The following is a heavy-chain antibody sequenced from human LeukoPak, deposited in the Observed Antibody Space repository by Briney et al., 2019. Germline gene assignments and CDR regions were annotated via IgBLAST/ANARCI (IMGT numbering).Heavy chain of an antibody. J-gene: IGHJ4*02. CDR3: ARDLALNYDILTGYYNNLDY. V-gene: IGHV1-2*02. CDR1: GYTFTGYY. CDR2: SNHNSGGT. D-gene: IGHD3-9*01. Sequence: GASVKVSCKASGYTFTGYYMHWVRQAPGQGLEWMGWSNHNSGGTNYAQKFQGRVTMTRDTSISTAYMELSRLRSDDTAVYYCARDLALNYDILTGYYNNLDYWGQGTLVTVSS.